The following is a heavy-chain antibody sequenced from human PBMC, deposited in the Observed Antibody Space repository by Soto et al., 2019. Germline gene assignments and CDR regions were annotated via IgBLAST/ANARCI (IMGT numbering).Heavy chain of an antibody. CDR2: INSDGSST. CDR1: GFTFSSYW. J-gene: IGHJ6*03. D-gene: IGHD5-12*01. V-gene: IGHV3-74*01. CDR3: ARVSSGYDYGYYYYYMDV. Sequence: PGGSLRLSCAASGFTFSSYWMHWVRQAPGKGLVWVSRINSDGSSTSYADSVKGRFTISRDNAKNTLYLQMNSLRAEDTAVYYCARVSSGYDYGYYYYYMDVWGKGTTVTVSS.